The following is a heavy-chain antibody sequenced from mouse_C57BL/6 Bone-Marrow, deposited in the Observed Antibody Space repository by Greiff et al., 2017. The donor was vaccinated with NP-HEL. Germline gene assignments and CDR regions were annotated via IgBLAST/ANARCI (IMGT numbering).Heavy chain of an antibody. CDR2: IHPNSGST. D-gene: IGHD2-4*01. CDR1: GYTFTSYW. CDR3: ARSYYDYGGSPWFAY. Sequence: VQLQQPGAELVKPGASVKLSCKASGYTFTSYWMHWVKQRPGQGLEWIGMIHPNSGSTNYNEKFKSKATLTVDKSSSTAYMQLSSLTSEDSAVYYCARSYYDYGGSPWFAYWGQGTLVTVSA. J-gene: IGHJ3*01. V-gene: IGHV1-64*01.